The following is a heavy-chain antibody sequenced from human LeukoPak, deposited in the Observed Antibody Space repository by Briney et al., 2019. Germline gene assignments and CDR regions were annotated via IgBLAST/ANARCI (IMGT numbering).Heavy chain of an antibody. CDR1: GFSFSAYW. CDR3: ARFGYVAAVDV. D-gene: IGHD2-15*01. V-gene: IGHV3-7*01. CDR2: ITPAGSET. Sequence: GGSLRLSCAASGFSFSAYWMTWVRQAPGTGLEWVANITPAGSETYYVDPVKGRFSISRDNAKNLVYLQMNSLRAEDTAVYHCARFGYVAAVDVWGQGTPVTVSS. J-gene: IGHJ4*02.